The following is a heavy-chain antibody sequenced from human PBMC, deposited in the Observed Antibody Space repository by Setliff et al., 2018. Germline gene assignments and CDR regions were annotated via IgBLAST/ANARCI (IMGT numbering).Heavy chain of an antibody. Sequence: ASETLSLTCSVSGGSISNFYWSWIRQPPGKGLEWIGSISPGRSINYNPSLRSRVTSSGDTSKNQISLNLSSGTAADTAVYYCARDRRDYIGAGSSEIDYYYYYYMDVWGKGTTVTVSS. CDR1: GGSISNFY. CDR2: ISPGRSI. CDR3: ARDRRDYIGAGSSEIDYYYYYYMDV. V-gene: IGHV4-4*08. J-gene: IGHJ6*03. D-gene: IGHD3-10*01.